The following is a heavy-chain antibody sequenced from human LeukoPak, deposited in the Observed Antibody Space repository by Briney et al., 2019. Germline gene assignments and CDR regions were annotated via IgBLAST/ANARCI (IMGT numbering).Heavy chain of an antibody. CDR1: GFTFSDYA. Sequence: GGSLRLSCAASGFTFSDYAMSWVRQAPGKGLEWVSAISESGAGTYYADSVKGRFTISRDNSKNTLYLQMNSLRAEDTAVYYCARGNYGYYPDWGQGTLVTVSS. V-gene: IGHV3-23*01. J-gene: IGHJ4*02. D-gene: IGHD1-7*01. CDR3: ARGNYGYYPD. CDR2: ISESGAGT.